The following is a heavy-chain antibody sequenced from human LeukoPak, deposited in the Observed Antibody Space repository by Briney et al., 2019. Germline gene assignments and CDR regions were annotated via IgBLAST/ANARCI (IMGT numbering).Heavy chain of an antibody. V-gene: IGHV3-43D*03. Sequence: GYLRLPCAVSGFAFDDYAMHWVRPAPGQGLGWVSLISWGGGTHYYADSVRGRFTISRDNTKNALYLQMNSLRVEDTALYYCAKDLKSFGQYYFYGMDVWGQGTTVTVSS. D-gene: IGHD2/OR15-2a*01. CDR2: ISWGGGTH. CDR3: AKDLKSFGQYYFYGMDV. J-gene: IGHJ6*02. CDR1: GFAFDDYA.